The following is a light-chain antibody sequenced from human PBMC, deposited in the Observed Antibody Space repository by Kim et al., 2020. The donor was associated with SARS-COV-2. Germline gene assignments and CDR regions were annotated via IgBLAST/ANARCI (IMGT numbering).Light chain of an antibody. J-gene: IGKJ1*01. Sequence: VSPGDRATLSCRASQSVSSTLAWYQQKPGQAPRLLIYGASTRATGIPARFSGSGSGTEFTLTISSLQSEDFAVYCCQQYNNWPPTFGQGTKVDIK. V-gene: IGKV3-15*01. CDR1: QSVSST. CDR2: GAS. CDR3: QQYNNWPPT.